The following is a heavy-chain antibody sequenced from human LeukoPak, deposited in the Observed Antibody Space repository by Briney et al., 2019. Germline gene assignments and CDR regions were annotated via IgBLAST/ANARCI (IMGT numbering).Heavy chain of an antibody. CDR2: IYFNGST. D-gene: IGHD5-18*01. Sequence: SETLSLTCTVSGGSISGHSWSWIRQPPGGGLEYIGYIYFNGSTDYDPSLKSRVTMSLDTSKKQFSLKLSSVTAADTAVYYCARDLHGYSYGSSYYYMDVWGKGTTVTVSS. V-gene: IGHV4-59*11. CDR1: GGSISGHS. CDR3: ARDLHGYSYGSSYYYMDV. J-gene: IGHJ6*03.